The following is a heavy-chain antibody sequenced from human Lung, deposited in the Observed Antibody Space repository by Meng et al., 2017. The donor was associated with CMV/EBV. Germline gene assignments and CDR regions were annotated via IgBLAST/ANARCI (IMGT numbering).Heavy chain of an antibody. Sequence: ESLKISCAASGFTFNGYNMNWVRQAPGKGLEWVASISTSSTYIFYADSVKGRFAVSRDNANSALYLQMDSLRAEDTAVYYCARAFYDFWSGIGDWGQGVXVNVSS. CDR2: ISTSSTYI. V-gene: IGHV3-21*01. J-gene: IGHJ4*02. CDR1: GFTFNGYN. D-gene: IGHD3-3*01. CDR3: ARAFYDFWSGIGD.